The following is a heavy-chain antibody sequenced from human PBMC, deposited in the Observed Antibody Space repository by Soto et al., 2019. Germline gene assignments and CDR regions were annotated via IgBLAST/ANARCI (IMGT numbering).Heavy chain of an antibody. J-gene: IGHJ4*02. CDR3: ARDLGGGQYQLLWDDY. CDR1: GGTFSSYT. CDR2: IIPILGIA. Sequence: ASVKVSCKASGGTFSSYTISWVRQAPGQGLEWMGRIIPILGIANYAQKFQGRVTITADKSTSTAYMELSSLRSEDTAVYYCARDLGGGQYQLLWDDYWGQGTLVTVSS. V-gene: IGHV1-69*04. D-gene: IGHD2-2*01.